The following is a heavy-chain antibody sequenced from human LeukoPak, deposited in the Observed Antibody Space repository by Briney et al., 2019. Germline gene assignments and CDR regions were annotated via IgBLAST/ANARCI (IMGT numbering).Heavy chain of an antibody. V-gene: IGHV3-23*01. Sequence: GGSLRLSCAASEFTFNNYAMSWVRQAPGKGLEWVSSLSANGANTYSADSVKGRFIISRDNSKNTLYLQMNSLRAEDTAVYYCASPRPGDYGSGSYPFDYWGQGTLVTVSS. CDR1: EFTFNNYA. CDR2: LSANGANT. J-gene: IGHJ4*02. D-gene: IGHD3-10*01. CDR3: ASPRPGDYGSGSYPFDY.